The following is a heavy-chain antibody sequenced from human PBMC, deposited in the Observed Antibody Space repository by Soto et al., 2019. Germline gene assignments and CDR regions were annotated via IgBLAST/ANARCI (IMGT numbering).Heavy chain of an antibody. J-gene: IGHJ5*02. Sequence: LLLQSGAELKKPGASVKISCKASGYSFSTYDISWLRQAPGQGPEWMGRISPKNGNTNYAQNFQDRVTMTADTSSSTAYMELMGLRSDDTAKYYCATSYDSGFDPWGHGTLVTVSS. V-gene: IGHV1-18*04. CDR1: GYSFSTYD. CDR2: ISPKNGNT. CDR3: ATSYDSGFDP. D-gene: IGHD3-3*01.